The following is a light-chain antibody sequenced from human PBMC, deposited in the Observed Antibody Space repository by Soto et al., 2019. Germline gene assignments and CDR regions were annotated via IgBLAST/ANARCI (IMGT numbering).Light chain of an antibody. Sequence: EIVVTQSPATLSLSPGERATLSCRASQSVSSYLAWYQQKPGQAPRLLIYDASNRATGIPARFSGSGSGTEFTLTISSLQPDDFATYYCQQYNSYWTFGQGTKVDIK. CDR1: QSVSSY. CDR3: QQYNSYWT. CDR2: DAS. J-gene: IGKJ1*01. V-gene: IGKV3-11*01.